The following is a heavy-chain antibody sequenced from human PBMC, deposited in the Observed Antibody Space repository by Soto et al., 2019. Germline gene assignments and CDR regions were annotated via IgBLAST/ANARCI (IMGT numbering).Heavy chain of an antibody. CDR1: GGTFSSYA. CDR2: IIPIFGTA. V-gene: IGHV1-69*01. Sequence: SVKVSCKASGGTFSSYAISWARQAPGQGLEWMGGIIPIFGTANYAQKFQGRVTITADESTSTAYMELSSLRSEDTAVYYCARDVGDYYYYGMDVWGQGTTVTVSS. CDR3: ARDVGDYYYYGMDV. J-gene: IGHJ6*02. D-gene: IGHD2-15*01.